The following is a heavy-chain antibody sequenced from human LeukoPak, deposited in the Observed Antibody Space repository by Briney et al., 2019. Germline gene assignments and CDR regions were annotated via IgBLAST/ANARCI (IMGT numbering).Heavy chain of an antibody. CDR2: INTNTGNP. CDR3: ARKVLHYYDSSGYDY. D-gene: IGHD3-22*01. J-gene: IGHJ4*02. CDR1: GYTFTSYA. V-gene: IGHV7-4-1*02. Sequence: GASVKVSSKASGYTFTSYAMNWVRQAPGQGLEWMGWINTNTGNPTYAQGFTGRFVFSLDTSVSTAYLQISSLKAEDTAVYYCARKVLHYYDSSGYDYWGQGTLVTVSS.